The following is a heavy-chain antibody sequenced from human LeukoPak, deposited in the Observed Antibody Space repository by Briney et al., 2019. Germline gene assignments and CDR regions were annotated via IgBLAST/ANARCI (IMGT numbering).Heavy chain of an antibody. D-gene: IGHD6-19*01. CDR2: ISYDGSKN. Sequence: GGSLRLSCAASGFTFSSYAMHWVRQAPGKGLEWVALISYDGSKNNYADSVKGRFTISRDNSNNTLYLHMNSLRAEDTAVYYCARGGYNSDWSRIDYWGQGTLVTVSS. V-gene: IGHV3-30*04. CDR1: GFTFSSYA. CDR3: ARGGYNSDWSRIDY. J-gene: IGHJ4*02.